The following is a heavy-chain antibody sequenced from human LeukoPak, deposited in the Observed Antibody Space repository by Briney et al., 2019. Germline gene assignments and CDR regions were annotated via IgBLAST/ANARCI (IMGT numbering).Heavy chain of an antibody. Sequence: PGGSLRLSCVVSGFTFSTYNMHWVRQAPGKGLEWVAFIRFDGSNKYYADSVKGRFTISRDNSKNTLYLQMNSLRAEDTAVYYCASVYYYDSSGYSTYYFDYWGQGTLVTVSS. CDR2: IRFDGSNK. V-gene: IGHV3-30*02. CDR3: ASVYYYDSSGYSTYYFDY. J-gene: IGHJ4*02. D-gene: IGHD3-22*01. CDR1: GFTFSTYN.